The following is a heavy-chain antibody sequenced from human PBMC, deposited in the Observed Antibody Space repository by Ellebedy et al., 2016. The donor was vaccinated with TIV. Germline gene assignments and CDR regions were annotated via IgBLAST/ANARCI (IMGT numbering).Heavy chain of an antibody. CDR3: ARALGAVPAAMSY. D-gene: IGHD2-2*01. J-gene: IGHJ4*02. CDR2: IIPILGIA. Sequence: ASVKVSCKASGGTFSSYAISWVRQAPGQGLEWMRRIIPILGIANYAQKFQGRVTITADKSTSTVYMELSSLRSEDTAVYYCARALGAVPAAMSYWGQGTLVTVSS. CDR1: GGTFSSYA. V-gene: IGHV1-69*04.